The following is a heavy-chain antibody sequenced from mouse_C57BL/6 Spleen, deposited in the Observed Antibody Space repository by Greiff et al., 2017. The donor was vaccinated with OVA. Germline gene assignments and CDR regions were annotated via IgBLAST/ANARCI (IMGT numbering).Heavy chain of an antibody. Sequence: EVQLQQSGPELVKPGASVKISCKASGYTFTDYYMNWVKQSHGKSLEWIGDINPNNGGTSYNQKFKGKATLTVDKSSSTAYMELRSLTSEDSAVYYCAPYDYDGYFDYWGQGTTLTVSS. CDR1: GYTFTDYY. D-gene: IGHD2-4*01. CDR2: INPNNGGT. V-gene: IGHV1-26*01. J-gene: IGHJ2*01. CDR3: APYDYDGYFDY.